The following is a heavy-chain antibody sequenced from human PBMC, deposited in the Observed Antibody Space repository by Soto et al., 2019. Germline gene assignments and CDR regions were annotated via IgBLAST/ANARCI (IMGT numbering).Heavy chain of an antibody. D-gene: IGHD4-17*01. CDR1: GYTFTRYA. Sequence: QVQLVQSGAEVKKPGASVKVSCKTSGYTFTRYAINWVRQATGQGLEWMGWMNPKSGYTGSAQRFQGKITMTRDTSISTAYMELSRLRSEDTAMYYCARTDGDLDYWGQGTLVTVSS. CDR2: MNPKSGYT. V-gene: IGHV1-8*01. J-gene: IGHJ4*01. CDR3: ARTDGDLDY.